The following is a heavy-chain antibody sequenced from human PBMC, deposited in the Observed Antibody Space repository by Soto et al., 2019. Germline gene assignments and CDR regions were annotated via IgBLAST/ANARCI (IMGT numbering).Heavy chain of an antibody. Sequence: VSGPTMVNPTQTLTLTCTFSGFSLSTSGMCVSWIRQPPGKALEWLALIDWDDDKYYSTSLKTRLTISKDTSKNQVVLTMTNMDPVDTATYYCARSSTIAVAQDAFEIWGQETTVTVAS. D-gene: IGHD6-19*01. CDR1: GFSLSTSGMC. CDR3: ARSSTIAVAQDAFEI. CDR2: IDWDDDK. J-gene: IGHJ3*02. V-gene: IGHV2-70*01.